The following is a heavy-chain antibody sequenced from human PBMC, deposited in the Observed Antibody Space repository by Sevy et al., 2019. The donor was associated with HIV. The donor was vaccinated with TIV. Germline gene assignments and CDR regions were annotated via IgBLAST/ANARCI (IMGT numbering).Heavy chain of an antibody. CDR2: ISAYNGNT. CDR1: GYTFTSYG. D-gene: IGHD3-16*02. V-gene: IGHV1-18*04. Sequence: ASLKVSCKASGYTFTSYGISWVRQAPGQGLEWMGWISAYNGNTNYAQKLQGRVTMTTDTSTSTAYMELRSLRSDDTAVYYCARGYDYVWGSYRYEKVDAFDIWGQGTMVTVSS. J-gene: IGHJ3*02. CDR3: ARGYDYVWGSYRYEKVDAFDI.